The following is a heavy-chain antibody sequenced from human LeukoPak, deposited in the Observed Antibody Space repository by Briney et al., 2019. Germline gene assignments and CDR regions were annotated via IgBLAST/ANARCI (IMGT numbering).Heavy chain of an antibody. D-gene: IGHD3-3*01. CDR3: AKDSDEAGFYDFWSGYYDY. V-gene: IGHV3-23*01. J-gene: IGHJ4*02. CDR1: GFTLSSYA. CDR2: ISGSGGST. Sequence: PGGSLRLSCAASGFTLSSYAMSWVRQAPGKGLEWVSAISGSGGSTYYADSVKGRFTISRDNSKNTLYLQMNSLRAEDTAVYYCAKDSDEAGFYDFWSGYYDYWGQGTLVTVSS.